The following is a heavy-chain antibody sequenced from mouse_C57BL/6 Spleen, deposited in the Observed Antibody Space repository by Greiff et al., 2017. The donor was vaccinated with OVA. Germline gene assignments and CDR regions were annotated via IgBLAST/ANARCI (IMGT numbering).Heavy chain of an antibody. V-gene: IGHV1-59*01. CDR3: ARGGSSLWYFDV. CDR2: IDPSDSYT. J-gene: IGHJ1*03. CDR1: GYTFTSYW. D-gene: IGHD1-1*01. Sequence: QVQLKQPGAELVRPGTSVKLSCKASGYTFTSYWMHWVKQRPGQGLEWIGVIDPSDSYTNYNQKFKGKATLTVDTSSSTAYMQLSSLTSEDSAVYYCARGGSSLWYFDVWGTGTTVTGSS.